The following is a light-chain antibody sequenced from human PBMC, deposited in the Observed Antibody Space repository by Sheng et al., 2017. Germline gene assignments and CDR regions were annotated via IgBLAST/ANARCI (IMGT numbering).Light chain of an antibody. CDR2: GAS. V-gene: IGKV3-15*01. CDR1: QSVSSH. J-gene: IGKJ1*01. CDR3: QQYYNWPRGT. Sequence: EIVMTQSPATLSVSPGERATLSCRASQSVSSHLAWYYQKPGQAPRLLIYGASTRATGIPAXFNGSGSATEYTLTISSLQSEDFAVYFCQQYYNWPRGTFGQGTKVEIK.